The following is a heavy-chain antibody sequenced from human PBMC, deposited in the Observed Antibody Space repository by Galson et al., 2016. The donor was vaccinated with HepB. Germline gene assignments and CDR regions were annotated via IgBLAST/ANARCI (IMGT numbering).Heavy chain of an antibody. CDR1: GYSFAHYH. D-gene: IGHD1-1*01. V-gene: IGHV1-46*01. CDR2: LHPSGVHT. CDR3: AKDSNNWSFDY. J-gene: IGHJ4*02. Sequence: SVKVSCKASGYSFAHYHMQWVRQAPGQGLEWMGTLHPSGVHTNLAQKFRDRLTLTRDTSTGTFYLELTSLRSGDTAIYFCAKDSNNWSFDYWGQGTLVTVSS.